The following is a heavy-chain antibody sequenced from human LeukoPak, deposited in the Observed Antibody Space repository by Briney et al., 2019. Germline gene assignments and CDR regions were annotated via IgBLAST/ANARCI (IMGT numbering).Heavy chain of an antibody. CDR1: GYTFTSYG. V-gene: IGHV1-18*01. CDR2: ISAYNGNT. J-gene: IGHJ5*02. CDR3: ARDRTKSGESIVVVPAAIGGGSWFDP. D-gene: IGHD2-2*01. Sequence: ASVKVSCKASGYTFTSYGISWVRQAPGQGLEWMGWISAYNGNTNYAQKLQGRVTMTTDPSTSTAYMELRSLRSDATAVYYCARDRTKSGESIVVVPAAIGGGSWFDPWGQGTLVAVSS.